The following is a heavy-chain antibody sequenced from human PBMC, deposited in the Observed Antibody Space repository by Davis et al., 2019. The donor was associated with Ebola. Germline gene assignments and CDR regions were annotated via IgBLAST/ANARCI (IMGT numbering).Heavy chain of an antibody. V-gene: IGHV1-8*01. Sequence: AASVKVSCKASGYTFTSYDINWVRQATGQGLEWMGWMNPNSANTGYAQKFQGRVTMTRNTSISTAYMELSSLRSEDTAVYYCARELLRRNYYYYGMDVWGQGTTVTVSS. CDR1: GYTFTSYD. J-gene: IGHJ6*02. D-gene: IGHD2-21*02. CDR2: MNPNSANT. CDR3: ARELLRRNYYYYGMDV.